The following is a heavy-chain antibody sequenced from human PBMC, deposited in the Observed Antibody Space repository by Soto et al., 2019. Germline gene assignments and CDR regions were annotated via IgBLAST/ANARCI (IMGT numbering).Heavy chain of an antibody. V-gene: IGHV3-74*01. J-gene: IGHJ5*02. CDR2: INSDGSSR. CDR1: GFTFSSYW. Sequence: GGSLRLSCAASGFTFSSYWMHWVHQAPGKGLVWVSRINSDGSSRIYADSVKGRFTISRDNAKNTLYLQMSSLRAEDTAVYYCARVKNGGDTWGQGTLVTVSS. CDR3: ARVKNGGDT. D-gene: IGHD2-21*01.